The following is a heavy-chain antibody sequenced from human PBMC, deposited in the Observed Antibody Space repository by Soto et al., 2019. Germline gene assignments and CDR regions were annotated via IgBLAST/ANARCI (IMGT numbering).Heavy chain of an antibody. CDR3: VRDSSARY. J-gene: IGHJ4*02. CDR1: GFIFIDYW. CDR2: ISSDGSIK. D-gene: IGHD3-22*01. Sequence: PGGSLRLSCAASGFIFIDYWMYWVRQVPGKGLVWVSLISSDGSIKNYADSVKGRFTISRDNAQNTLHLEMNSLRAEDTAVYYCVRDSSARYWGQGALVTVSS. V-gene: IGHV3-74*01.